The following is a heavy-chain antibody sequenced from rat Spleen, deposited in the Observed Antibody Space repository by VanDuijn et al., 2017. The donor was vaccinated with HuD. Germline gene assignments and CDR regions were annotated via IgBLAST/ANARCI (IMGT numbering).Heavy chain of an antibody. V-gene: IGHV5-20*01. J-gene: IGHJ3*01. CDR2: ITNTGGSI. CDR1: GFTFSDCY. D-gene: IGHD1-3*01. Sequence: EVQLVESDGGLVQPGRSLKLSCATSGFTFSDCYMAWVRQAPTKGLEWVASITNTGGSIYYPDSVKGRFTISRDIAKSTLYLQMNNLRSEDTATYYCTTEDYGSPSWFAYWGQGTLVTVSS. CDR3: TTEDYGSPSWFAY.